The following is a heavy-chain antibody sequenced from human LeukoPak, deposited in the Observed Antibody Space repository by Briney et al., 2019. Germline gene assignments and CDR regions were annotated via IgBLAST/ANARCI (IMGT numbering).Heavy chain of an antibody. V-gene: IGHV3-53*01. D-gene: IGHD5-18*01. J-gene: IGHJ3*02. Sequence: QPGGSLRLSCAASGFTVSSNYMSWVRQAPGKGLEWVSVIYSGGSTYYADSVKGRFTISRDNSKNTLYLQMNSLRAEDTAVYYCAKDIGYSYDVDAFDIWGQGTMVTVSS. CDR1: GFTVSSNY. CDR3: AKDIGYSYDVDAFDI. CDR2: IYSGGST.